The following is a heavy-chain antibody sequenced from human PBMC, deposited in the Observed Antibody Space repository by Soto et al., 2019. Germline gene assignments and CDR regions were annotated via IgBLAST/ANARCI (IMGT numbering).Heavy chain of an antibody. CDR2: INPNSSDT. V-gene: IGHV1-2*02. J-gene: IGHJ5*02. CDR1: GNTFTWHY. CDR3: ARLETTTEA. D-gene: IGHD1-1*01. Sequence: QVQLVQSATEVKKPGASVKVSCKASGNTFTWHYMHWVRQAPGQGLEYMGWINPNSSDTTNAQQVRGRLSMTRDTSISTAYMELSSLVSDDTAVYYCARLETTTEAWGQGTLVTVSS.